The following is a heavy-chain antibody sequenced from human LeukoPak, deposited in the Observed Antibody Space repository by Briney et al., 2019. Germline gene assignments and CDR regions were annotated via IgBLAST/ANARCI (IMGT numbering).Heavy chain of an antibody. Sequence: PGGSLRLSCAASGFTFSTYGMHWVRQAPGKGLEWVAFIQYDGSNKYYADSVKGRFTISRDNSKNTLYLQMNSLRAEDTAVYYCAKHPLFCSSTSCPIHRPYYFDYWGQGTLVTVSS. CDR1: GFTFSTYG. CDR3: AKHPLFCSSTSCPIHRPYYFDY. V-gene: IGHV3-30*02. CDR2: IQYDGSNK. J-gene: IGHJ4*02. D-gene: IGHD2-2*01.